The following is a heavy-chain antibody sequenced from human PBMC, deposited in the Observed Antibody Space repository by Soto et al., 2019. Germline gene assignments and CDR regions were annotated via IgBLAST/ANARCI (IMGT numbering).Heavy chain of an antibody. D-gene: IGHD3-22*01. Sequence: ASVKVSCKASGYTLIMYYIHWMRQAPGQGLEWMGLINPSGGSTTYAQKFQGRVTMTRDTSTSTVYMDLSSLRSEDTAVYYCARSPYSSGYYYAIDYWAQGTQVTCSS. CDR2: INPSGGST. J-gene: IGHJ4*02. CDR3: ARSPYSSGYYYAIDY. CDR1: GYTLIMYY. V-gene: IGHV1-46*01.